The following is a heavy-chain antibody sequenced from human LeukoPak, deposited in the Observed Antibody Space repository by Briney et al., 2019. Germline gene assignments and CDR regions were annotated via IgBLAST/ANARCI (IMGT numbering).Heavy chain of an antibody. J-gene: IGHJ4*02. V-gene: IGHV4-34*01. CDR1: GGSFSGYY. D-gene: IGHD4-23*01. Sequence: SETLSLTCAVYGGSFSGYYWSWIRQPPGKGLEWIGEINHSGSTNYNPSLKSRVTISADTSKNQFSLKLSSVTAADTAVYYCARANYGGRFDYWGQGTLVTVSS. CDR2: INHSGST. CDR3: ARANYGGRFDY.